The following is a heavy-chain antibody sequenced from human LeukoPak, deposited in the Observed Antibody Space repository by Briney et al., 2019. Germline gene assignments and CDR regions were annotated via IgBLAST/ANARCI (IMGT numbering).Heavy chain of an antibody. CDR1: GYTFTFYG. Sequence: ASVKVSCKASGYTFTFYGISWVRQAPGQGLEWMGWISAYNGNTNYAQKLQGRVTMTTDTSTSTAYMELRSLRSDDTAVYYCARDARVLLWFGELLKGPYNFDYWGQGTLVTVSS. D-gene: IGHD3-10*01. V-gene: IGHV1-18*01. CDR3: ARDARVLLWFGELLKGPYNFDY. J-gene: IGHJ4*02. CDR2: ISAYNGNT.